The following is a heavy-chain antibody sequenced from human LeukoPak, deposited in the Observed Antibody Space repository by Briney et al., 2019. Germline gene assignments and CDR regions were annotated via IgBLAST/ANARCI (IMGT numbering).Heavy chain of an antibody. CDR3: ARDLRDIVVVVAATGDYFDY. Sequence: GGSLRLSCAASGFTFSSYSMNWVRQAPGKGLEWVSSISSSSSYIYYADSVKGRFTISRDNAKNSLYLQMNSLRAEDTAVYYCARDLRDIVVVVAATGDYFDYWGQGTLVTVSS. J-gene: IGHJ4*02. V-gene: IGHV3-21*01. D-gene: IGHD2-15*01. CDR2: ISSSSSYI. CDR1: GFTFSSYS.